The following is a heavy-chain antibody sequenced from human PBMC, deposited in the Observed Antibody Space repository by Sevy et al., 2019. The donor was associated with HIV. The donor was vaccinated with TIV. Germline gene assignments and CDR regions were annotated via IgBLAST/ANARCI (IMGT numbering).Heavy chain of an antibody. CDR1: GFIFGDYA. CDR3: AREVHTVITPRSYFDL. CDR2: INWNGDTT. D-gene: IGHD5-18*01. Sequence: GGSLRLSCAASGFIFGDYAMTWVRQVPGKGLEWVSGINWNGDTTDYADSVKGRFTISRDNAQNSLYLEMNSLRVEDTAFFYCAREVHTVITPRSYFDLWGRGTLVTVSS. V-gene: IGHV3-20*04. J-gene: IGHJ2*01.